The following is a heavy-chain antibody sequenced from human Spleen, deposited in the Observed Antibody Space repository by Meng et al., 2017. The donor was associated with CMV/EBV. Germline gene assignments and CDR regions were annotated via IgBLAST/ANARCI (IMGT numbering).Heavy chain of an antibody. D-gene: IGHD2-21*01. V-gene: IGHV3-30*03. Sequence: SGFLLGAYDMHWVSQIADRGLEWVAVISKHGNIRLYEESVKGRFTISRDNLRSTLSLQMNNLREEDSAVYYCARDLIVGSPDYLDYWGQGTLVTVSS. CDR1: GFLLGAYD. J-gene: IGHJ4*02. CDR3: ARDLIVGSPDYLDY. CDR2: ISKHGNIR.